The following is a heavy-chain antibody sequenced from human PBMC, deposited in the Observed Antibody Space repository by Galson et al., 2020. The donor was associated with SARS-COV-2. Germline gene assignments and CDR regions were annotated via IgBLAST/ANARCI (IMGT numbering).Heavy chain of an antibody. V-gene: IGHV3-23*01. CDR1: GFTFSSNA. Sequence: GGSLRLSCAASGFTFSSNAMSWVRQAPGKGLEWVSLISGRGGTTFYADSVKGRFTISRDNSKTTLYLQMNSLRADDTAIYYCATAYSGYNFPYYDYYGVDVWGQGTTVTVSS. CDR2: ISGRGGTT. J-gene: IGHJ6*02. D-gene: IGHD5-12*01. CDR3: ATAYSGYNFPYYDYYGVDV.